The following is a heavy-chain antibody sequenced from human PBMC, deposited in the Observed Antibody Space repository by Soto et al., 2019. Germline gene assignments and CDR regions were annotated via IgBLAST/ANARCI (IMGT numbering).Heavy chain of an antibody. V-gene: IGHV3-23*01. Sequence: VGSLRLSCAASGLTFSSHAMSWVRQAPGKGLERVATITGSGDRTSYADSVRGRFTISRDNSKNTVDLQLDSLRVEDTAVYYCVKETSIDWGYMDVWGQGTTVTVSS. CDR1: GLTFSSHA. D-gene: IGHD7-27*01. CDR3: VKETSIDWGYMDV. CDR2: ITGSGDRT. J-gene: IGHJ6*03.